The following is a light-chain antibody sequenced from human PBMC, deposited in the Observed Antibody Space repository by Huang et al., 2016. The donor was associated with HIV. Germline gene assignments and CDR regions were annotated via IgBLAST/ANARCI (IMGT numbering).Light chain of an antibody. Sequence: DIQMTQSPSSLSASVGDRVTITCRASQTIITYLNWYQQKPGKAPKLLIYGASSLHSVGPSRFSGSGSGTDFTLTISSLQPDDFATYYCQQSFNTPPYTFGQGTKLEIK. V-gene: IGKV1-39*01. CDR3: QQSFNTPPYT. CDR1: QTIITY. CDR2: GAS. J-gene: IGKJ2*01.